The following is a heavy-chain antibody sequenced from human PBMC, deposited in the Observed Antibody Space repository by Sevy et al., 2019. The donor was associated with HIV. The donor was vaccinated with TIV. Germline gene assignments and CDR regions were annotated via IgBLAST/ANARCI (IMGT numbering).Heavy chain of an antibody. D-gene: IGHD3-22*01. V-gene: IGHV4-39*01. Sequence: SETLSLSCTVSGGSISSSSYYWGWIRQPPGKGLEWIWSIYYSGSAYYNPSLKSRVTISVDTSKNQFPLKLSSVTAADTAVYYCARQTPLPRAMIVVVGHFDYWGQGTLVTVSS. CDR1: GGSISSSSYY. J-gene: IGHJ4*02. CDR2: IYYSGSA. CDR3: ARQTPLPRAMIVVVGHFDY.